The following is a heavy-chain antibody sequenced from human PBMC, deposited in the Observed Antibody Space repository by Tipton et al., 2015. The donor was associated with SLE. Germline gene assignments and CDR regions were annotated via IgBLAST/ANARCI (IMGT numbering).Heavy chain of an antibody. V-gene: IGHV4-59*08. J-gene: IGHJ3*01. CDR3: ARHISISYDVFDV. CDR2: VSYSGVT. CDR1: DDSITTDY. Sequence: TLSLTCTVSDDSITTDYWTWIRQPPGKGLEYIGYVSYSGVTNSNPSLQSRVSFSIDTSKSQFSLRLSSVTASDTAVYYCARHISISYDVFDVWSQGTMVTVSS. D-gene: IGHD1-14*01.